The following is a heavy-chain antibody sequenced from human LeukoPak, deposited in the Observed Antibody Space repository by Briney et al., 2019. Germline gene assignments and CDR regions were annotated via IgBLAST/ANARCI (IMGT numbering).Heavy chain of an antibody. J-gene: IGHJ3*02. CDR1: GVSINIINYY. Sequence: TSETLSLTCTVSGVSINIINYYWGWIRQPPGKGLEWIGSVYYSGSTYYTPSLKSRVTISVDTSKNQFSLKLSSVTAADTAVYYCARPQSMFSPSYAFNIWGQGTMVTVSS. V-gene: IGHV4-39*01. CDR3: ARPQSMFSPSYAFNI. D-gene: IGHD3-3*02. CDR2: VYYSGST.